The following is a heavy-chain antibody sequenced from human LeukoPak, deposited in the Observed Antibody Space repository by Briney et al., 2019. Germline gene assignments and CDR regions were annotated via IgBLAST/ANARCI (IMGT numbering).Heavy chain of an antibody. Sequence: SETLSLTCTVSGGSISSGDYYWTWIRQPPGKGLEWIGSIYYSGSTYYNPSLKSRVTISVDTSKNQFSLKLSSVTAADTAVYYCARPNVGSGSFYYFDYWGQGTLVTVSS. J-gene: IGHJ4*02. CDR3: ARPNVGSGSFYYFDY. CDR1: GGSISSGDYY. CDR2: IYYSGST. V-gene: IGHV4-39*01. D-gene: IGHD1-26*01.